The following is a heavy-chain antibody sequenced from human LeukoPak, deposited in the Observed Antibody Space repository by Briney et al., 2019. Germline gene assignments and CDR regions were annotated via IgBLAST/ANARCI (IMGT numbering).Heavy chain of an antibody. V-gene: IGHV1-69*05. CDR1: GGTFSSYA. Sequence: SVKVSCKASGGTFSSYAISWVRQAPGQGLEWMGRIIPIFGTANYVQKFQGRVTITTDESTSTAYMELSSLRSEDTAVYYCATAYSGSYGGGGYFDYWGQGTLVTVSS. D-gene: IGHD1-26*01. J-gene: IGHJ4*02. CDR2: IIPIFGTA. CDR3: ATAYSGSYGGGGYFDY.